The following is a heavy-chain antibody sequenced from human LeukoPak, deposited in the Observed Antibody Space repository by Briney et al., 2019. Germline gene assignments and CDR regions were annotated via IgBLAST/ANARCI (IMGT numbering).Heavy chain of an antibody. J-gene: IGHJ4*02. CDR3: AKDGSSYCSGGSCYFFDY. CDR1: GFSFHSFA. Sequence: GGSLRLSCAASGFSFHSFAMSWVRQAPGKGLEWVSAISGSGGSTYYADSVKGRFTISRDNSKNTLYLQMNSLRAEDTAVYYCAKDGSSYCSGGSCYFFDYWGQGTLVTVSS. CDR2: ISGSGGST. D-gene: IGHD2-15*01. V-gene: IGHV3-23*01.